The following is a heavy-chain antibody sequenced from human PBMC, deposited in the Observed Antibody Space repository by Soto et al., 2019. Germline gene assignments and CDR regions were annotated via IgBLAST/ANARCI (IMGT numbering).Heavy chain of an antibody. D-gene: IGHD3-3*01. CDR3: ARNVITIFGVVISPRSDYYYYMDV. J-gene: IGHJ6*03. CDR2: INPSGGST. Sequence: ASVKVSCKASGYTFTSYYMHWVRQAPGQGLEWMGIINPSGGSTSYAQKFQGRVTMTRDTSTSTVYMELSSLRSEDTAVYYCARNVITIFGVVISPRSDYYYYMDVWAKGPRSPSP. CDR1: GYTFTSYY. V-gene: IGHV1-46*03.